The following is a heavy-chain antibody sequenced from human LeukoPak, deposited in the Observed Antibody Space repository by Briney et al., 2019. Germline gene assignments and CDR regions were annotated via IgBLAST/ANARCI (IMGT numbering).Heavy chain of an antibody. CDR1: GFTFGSYG. V-gene: IGHV3-23*01. D-gene: IGHD3-22*01. CDR3: AIMHGYYDGSGYWVR. Sequence: GGSLRLSCAASGFTFGSYGMSWVRQAPGRGLEWVSFITPNADGASYADSVEGRFTISRDNPRNTLYMQMNSLRGEDTAVYYCAIMHGYYDGSGYWVRWGQGTLVTVSS. CDR2: ITPNADGA. J-gene: IGHJ1*01.